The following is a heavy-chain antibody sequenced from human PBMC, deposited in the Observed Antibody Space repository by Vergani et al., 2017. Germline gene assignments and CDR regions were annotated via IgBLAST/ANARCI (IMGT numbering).Heavy chain of an antibody. Sequence: QVQLQESGPGLVKPSQTLSLTCTVSGGSISSGSYYWSWIRQPAGKGLEWIGRIYTSGSTNYNPSLKSRVTISVDTSKNQFSLKLSSVTAADTAVYYCARDTRTVTTLGSYWFDPWGQGTLVTVSS. CDR3: ARDTRTVTTLGSYWFDP. CDR2: IYTSGST. J-gene: IGHJ5*02. D-gene: IGHD4-11*01. CDR1: GGSISSGSYY. V-gene: IGHV4-61*02.